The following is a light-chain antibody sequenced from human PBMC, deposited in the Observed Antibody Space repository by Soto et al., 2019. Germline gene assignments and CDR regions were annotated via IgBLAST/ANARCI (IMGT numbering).Light chain of an antibody. CDR3: QQYNNYPRT. CDR2: DAS. J-gene: IGKJ1*01. V-gene: IGKV1-5*01. Sequence: DIQMTQSPSTLSASIGDRVTITCRASESIRTWLAWYQHKPGKAPKFLIYDASTLESGVPSRFSGSGSGTDFTLTISSLQPDDFATYYFQQYNNYPRTFGQGTKVEIK. CDR1: ESIRTW.